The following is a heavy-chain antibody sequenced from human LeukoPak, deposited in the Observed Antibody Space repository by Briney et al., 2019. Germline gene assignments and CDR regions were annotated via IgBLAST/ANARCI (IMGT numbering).Heavy chain of an antibody. J-gene: IGHJ4*02. D-gene: IGHD2-8*02. CDR2: VNPNSGGT. CDR1: GYTFTDYY. CDR3: ARDFTGGYSDY. Sequence: ASVKVSCKASGYTFTDYYMHWVRQAPGHGLEWVGWVNPNSGGTNYAQKFQGRVTMTRDTSISTAYMELSRLRSDDTAVYYCARDFTGGYSDYWGQGTLVTVSS. V-gene: IGHV1-2*02.